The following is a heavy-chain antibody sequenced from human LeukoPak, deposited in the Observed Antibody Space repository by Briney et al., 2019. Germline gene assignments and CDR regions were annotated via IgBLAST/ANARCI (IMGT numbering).Heavy chain of an antibody. CDR2: IYSGGST. CDR3: ARVGYTYGHDY. D-gene: IGHD5-18*01. Sequence: PGGSLRLSCAASGFTVSSNYMSWVRQAPGKGLEWVSVIYSGGSTYYADSVRGRFTISRDNSKNTLYLQMNSLRAEDTAVYYCARVGYTYGHDYWGQGTLVTVSS. CDR1: GFTVSSNY. J-gene: IGHJ4*02. V-gene: IGHV3-53*01.